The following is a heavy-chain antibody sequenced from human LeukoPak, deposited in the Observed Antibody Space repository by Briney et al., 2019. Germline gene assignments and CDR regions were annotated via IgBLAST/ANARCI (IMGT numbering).Heavy chain of an antibody. D-gene: IGHD2-15*01. CDR1: GFSFSSYA. V-gene: IGHV3-23*01. CDR2: ISGSGTTT. CDR3: AKDHEGIVVVLITMGL. Sequence: SGGSLRLSCAASGFSFSSYAMNWVRQAPGKGLEWVAAISGSGTTTYYADSVKGRFTVSRDNSRKTMYLQMNSLTAEDTAVYYCAKDHEGIVVVLITMGLWGQGTLVTVSS. J-gene: IGHJ4*02.